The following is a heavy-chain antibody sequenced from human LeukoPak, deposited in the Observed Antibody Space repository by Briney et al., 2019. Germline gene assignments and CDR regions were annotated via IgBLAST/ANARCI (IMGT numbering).Heavy chain of an antibody. CDR2: INHSGST. Sequence: PSETLSLTCAVYGGSFSGYYWSWLRQPPGKGLEWIGEINHSGSTNYNPSLKSRVTISVDTSKNQFSLKLSSVTAADTAVYYCARFGAGSSGWYRRYAFDIWGQGTMVTVSS. V-gene: IGHV4-34*01. J-gene: IGHJ3*02. CDR1: GGSFSGYY. CDR3: ARFGAGSSGWYRRYAFDI. D-gene: IGHD6-19*01.